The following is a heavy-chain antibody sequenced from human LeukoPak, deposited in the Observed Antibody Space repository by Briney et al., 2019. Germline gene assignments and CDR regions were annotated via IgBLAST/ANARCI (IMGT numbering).Heavy chain of an antibody. CDR2: IRYDGSNK. CDR1: GFTFSSYG. D-gene: IGHD3-10*01. V-gene: IGHV3-30*02. Sequence: GGSLRLSCAASGFTFSSYGMHWVRQAPGKGLEWVAFIRYDGSNKYYADSEKGRFTISRDNSKNTLYLQMNSLRAEDTAVYYCAKDKGGNYYGSGSLNRWGQGTLVTVSS. J-gene: IGHJ4*02. CDR3: AKDKGGNYYGSGSLNR.